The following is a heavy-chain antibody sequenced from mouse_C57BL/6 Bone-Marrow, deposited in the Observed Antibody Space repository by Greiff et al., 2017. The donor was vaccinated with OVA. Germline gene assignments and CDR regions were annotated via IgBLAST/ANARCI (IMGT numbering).Heavy chain of an antibody. V-gene: IGHV14-3*01. CDR2: IDLANDNT. CDR1: GFNIKNTY. CDR3: ARGNFGSSFYAMDY. J-gene: IGHJ4*01. Sequence: EVQLQQSVAELVRPGASVKLSCTASGFNIKNTYMHWVKQRPEQGLEWIGRIDLANDNTKYAPKFQGKATMTADTSSNTAYLQLSSLSSEDTAVYCCARGNFGSSFYAMDYWGQGTSVTVSS. D-gene: IGHD1-1*01.